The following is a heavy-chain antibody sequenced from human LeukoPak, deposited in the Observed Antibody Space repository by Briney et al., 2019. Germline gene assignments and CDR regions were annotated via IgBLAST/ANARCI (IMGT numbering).Heavy chain of an antibody. Sequence: SETLSLTCAVYGGSFSGYYWSWIRQPPGKGLEGIGEINHSGSTNYNPSLKSRVTISVDTSKNQFSLKLSSVTAADTAVYYCARHLGALLWFGELSFYFDYWGQGTLVTVSS. CDR3: ARHLGALLWFGELSFYFDY. CDR2: INHSGST. J-gene: IGHJ4*02. D-gene: IGHD3-10*01. V-gene: IGHV4-34*01. CDR1: GGSFSGYY.